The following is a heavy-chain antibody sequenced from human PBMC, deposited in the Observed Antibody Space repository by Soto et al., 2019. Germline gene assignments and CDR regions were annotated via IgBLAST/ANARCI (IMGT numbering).Heavy chain of an antibody. J-gene: IGHJ3*02. D-gene: IGHD6-13*01. Sequence: EASVKVSCKASGYTFTGYYMHWVRQAPGQGLEWMGWINPNNGNTKYSQKFQGRVTITRDTSASTAYMELSSLRSEDTAVYYCARDDRQAGIRGHDAFDIWGQGTMVTVSS. CDR2: INPNNGNT. CDR3: ARDDRQAGIRGHDAFDI. CDR1: GYTFTGYY. V-gene: IGHV1-3*01.